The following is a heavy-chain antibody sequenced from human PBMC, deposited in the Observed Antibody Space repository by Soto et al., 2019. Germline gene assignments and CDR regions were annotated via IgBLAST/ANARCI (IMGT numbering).Heavy chain of an antibody. CDR1: GYTFTSYD. D-gene: IGHD5-12*01. J-gene: IGHJ4*02. CDR2: MNPNSGNT. CDR3: ARERRDGYDN. V-gene: IGHV1-8*01. Sequence: ASVKVSCKASGYTFTSYDINWVRQATGQGLEWMGWMNPNSGNTAYAQKFQGRVTMTSNTSISTAYMELSSLRSEDTAVYYCARERRDGYDNWGQGTLVTVSS.